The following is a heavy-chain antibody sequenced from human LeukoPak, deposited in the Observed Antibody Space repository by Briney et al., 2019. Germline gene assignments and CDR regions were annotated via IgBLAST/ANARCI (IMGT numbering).Heavy chain of an antibody. CDR3: TRYCSGGACYAYDAFDI. D-gene: IGHD2-15*01. J-gene: IGHJ3*02. CDR1: GCTFNTYD. CDR2: ISPYNGDS. V-gene: IGHV1-18*01. Sequence: GASVKVSCKPSGCTFNTYDFNWVRQAPGQGLEWVGWISPYNGDSKYAQRLQGRVTMTTDASTSTAYMELRSLRSDDTAVYYCTRYCSGGACYAYDAFDIWGQGTMVTVSS.